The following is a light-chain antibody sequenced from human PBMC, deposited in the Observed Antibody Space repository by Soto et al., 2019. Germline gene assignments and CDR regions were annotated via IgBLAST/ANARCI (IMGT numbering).Light chain of an antibody. CDR3: SSYTSSSTYV. CDR2: EVS. V-gene: IGLV2-14*01. Sequence: QSALTQSASVSGSPGQSITISCTGTSSDVGGYNYVSWYQQHPGKAPKLMIYEVSNRPSGVSNRFSGSKSGNTASLTISGLQAEDEADYYCSSYTSSSTYVFGTGTQLTVL. J-gene: IGLJ1*01. CDR1: SSDVGGYNY.